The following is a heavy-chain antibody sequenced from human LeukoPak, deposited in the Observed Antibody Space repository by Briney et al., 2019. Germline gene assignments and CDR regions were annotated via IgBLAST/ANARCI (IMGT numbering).Heavy chain of an antibody. CDR3: AYRNMVRGVISDY. J-gene: IGHJ4*02. Sequence: LSGGSLRLSCAASGFTFSNYGMHWVRQAPGKGLEWVAFIRYDGGNKYYADSVKGRFTISRDNSKNTLYLQMNSLRAEDTAVYYCAYRNMVRGVISDYWGQGTLVTVSS. CDR1: GFTFSNYG. CDR2: IRYDGGNK. D-gene: IGHD3-10*01. V-gene: IGHV3-30*02.